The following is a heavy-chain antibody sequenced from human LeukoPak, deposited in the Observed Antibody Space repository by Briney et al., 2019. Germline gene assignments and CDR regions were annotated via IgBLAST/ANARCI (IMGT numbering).Heavy chain of an antibody. J-gene: IGHJ4*02. D-gene: IGHD1/OR15-1a*01. Sequence: SETLSLTCSVSGASIRPYYWSWLRQSPGKGLEWIGFMYYSGTGNYNPSFTGRITISVDTSKNQFSLHLSSVTAADTAVYYCARHGPANSFDFWGRGNLVTVSS. CDR2: MYYSGTG. CDR3: ARHGPANSFDF. CDR1: GASIRPYY. V-gene: IGHV4-59*08.